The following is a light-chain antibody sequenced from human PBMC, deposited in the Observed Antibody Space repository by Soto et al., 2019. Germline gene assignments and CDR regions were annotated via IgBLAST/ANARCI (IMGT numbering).Light chain of an antibody. CDR1: QYVGSR. CDR3: QQRSNWPIT. J-gene: IGKJ5*01. CDR2: YMS. V-gene: IGKV3-11*01. Sequence: EIVMTQSPATLSLSPGERATLSCRASQYVGSRLAWYQHKPGQAPRLLIYYMSKRATGIPARFSGSGSGTDFTLTISSLAPDDFAVYYCQQRSNWPITFGQGTRLEIK.